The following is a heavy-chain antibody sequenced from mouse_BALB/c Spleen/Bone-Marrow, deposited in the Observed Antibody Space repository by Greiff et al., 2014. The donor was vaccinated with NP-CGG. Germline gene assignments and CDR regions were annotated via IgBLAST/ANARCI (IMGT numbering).Heavy chain of an antibody. V-gene: IGHV1-9*01. CDR1: GYTFSSYW. J-gene: IGHJ3*01. CDR3: ARELGLRLAY. CDR2: ILPGSGST. Sequence: QVQLQQSXAELMKPGASVKISCETSGYTFSSYWIEWVKQRPGHGLEWIGEILPGSGSTNSNEKFKGKATFTADTSSNTAYMQLSSLTSEDSAVYYCARELGLRLAYWGQGTLVTVSA. D-gene: IGHD3-1*01.